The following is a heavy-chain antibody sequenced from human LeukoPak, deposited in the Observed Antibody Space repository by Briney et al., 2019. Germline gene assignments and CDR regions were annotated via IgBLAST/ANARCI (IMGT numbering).Heavy chain of an antibody. D-gene: IGHD3-22*01. CDR3: ARVYYDSSGYYLERGEGYSDY. J-gene: IGHJ4*02. CDR1: GGSISSGDYY. CDR2: IYYSGST. V-gene: IGHV4-30-4*01. Sequence: SETLSLTCTVSGGSISSGDYYWSWIRQPPGKGLEWIGYIYYSGSTYYNPSLKSRVTISVDTSKNQFSLKLSSVTAADTAVYYCARVYYDSSGYYLERGEGYSDYWGQGTLVTVSS.